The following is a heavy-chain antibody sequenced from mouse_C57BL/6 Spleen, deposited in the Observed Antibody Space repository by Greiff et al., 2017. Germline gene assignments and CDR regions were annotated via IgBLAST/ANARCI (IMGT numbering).Heavy chain of an antibody. Sequence: EVQRVESGEGLVKPGGSLKLSCAASGFTFSSYAMSWVRQTPEKRLELVAYISSGGDYIYYADTVKGRFTISRDNARNTLYLQMSSLKSEDTAMYYCTRVVGYGNYFDYWGQGTTLTVSS. D-gene: IGHD2-10*02. CDR1: GFTFSSYA. CDR3: TRVVGYGNYFDY. V-gene: IGHV5-9-1*02. J-gene: IGHJ2*01. CDR2: ISSGGDYI.